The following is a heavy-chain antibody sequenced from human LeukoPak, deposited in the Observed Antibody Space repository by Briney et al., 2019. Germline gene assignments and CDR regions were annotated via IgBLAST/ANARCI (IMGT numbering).Heavy chain of an antibody. D-gene: IGHD3-9*01. V-gene: IGHV1-69*06. J-gene: IGHJ4*02. CDR3: ARDRYYDILTGPLDY. CDR2: IIPIFGTA. CDR1: GYTFTSYG. Sequence: SVKVSCKASGYTFTSYGISWVRQAPGQGLEWMGGIIPIFGTANYAQKFQGRVTITADKSTSTAYMELSSLRSEDTAVYYCARDRYYDILTGPLDYWGQGTLVTVSS.